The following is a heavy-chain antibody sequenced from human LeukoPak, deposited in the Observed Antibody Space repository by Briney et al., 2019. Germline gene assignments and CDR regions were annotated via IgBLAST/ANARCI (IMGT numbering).Heavy chain of an antibody. CDR3: ATSRTFDY. Sequence: QAGGSLRLSCAASGFTFGSYAMHWVRQAPGKGLVWVSRINSDGSSTSYADSVKGRFTISRDNTKNTLYLQMNSLRAEDTAMYYCATSRTFDYWGQGTLVTVSS. D-gene: IGHD1-1*01. CDR2: INSDGSST. CDR1: GFTFGSYA. J-gene: IGHJ4*02. V-gene: IGHV3-74*01.